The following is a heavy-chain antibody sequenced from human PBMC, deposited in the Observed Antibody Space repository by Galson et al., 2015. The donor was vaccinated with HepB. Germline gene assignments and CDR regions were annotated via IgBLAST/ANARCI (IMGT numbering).Heavy chain of an antibody. J-gene: IGHJ4*02. CDR1: GGTFSSYA. V-gene: IGHV1-69*10. D-gene: IGHD5-24*01. CDR3: AREVAGDGYSIDY. CDR2: IIPILGIA. Sequence: SVKVSCKASGGTFSSYAISWVRQAPGQGLEWMGGIIPILGIANYAQKFQGRATITADKSTSTAYMELSSLRSEDTAVYYCAREVAGDGYSIDYWGQGTLVTVSS.